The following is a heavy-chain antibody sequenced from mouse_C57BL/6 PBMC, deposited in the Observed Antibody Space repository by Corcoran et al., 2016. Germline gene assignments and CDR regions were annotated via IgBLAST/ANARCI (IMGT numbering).Heavy chain of an antibody. CDR3: ARRAYGNHWYFDV. V-gene: IGHV1-26*01. CDR1: GYTFTDYY. J-gene: IGHJ1*03. D-gene: IGHD2-1*01. Sequence: EVQLQHSGPDLVKPGASVKISCKASGYTFTDYYMNWVKQSHGKSLEWIGDINPNNGGTSYNQKFKGKATLTVDKSSSTAYMELRSLTSEDSAVYYCARRAYGNHWYFDVWGTGTTVTVSS. CDR2: INPNNGGT.